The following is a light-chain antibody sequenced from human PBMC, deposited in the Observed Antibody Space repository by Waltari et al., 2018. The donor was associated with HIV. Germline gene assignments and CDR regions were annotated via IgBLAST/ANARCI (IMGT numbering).Light chain of an antibody. Sequence: QSALTPPASVSASPGQSVAISCSGTTRAIGRYNYVSWYQPHPDRTPRLIIFDVNNRPSGVSDRFSGSKSGTTASLTISTVQADDEADYYCASYTVNSTGVFGTGTKLTV. J-gene: IGLJ1*01. CDR3: ASYTVNSTGV. CDR2: DVN. CDR1: TRAIGRYNY. V-gene: IGLV2-14*03.